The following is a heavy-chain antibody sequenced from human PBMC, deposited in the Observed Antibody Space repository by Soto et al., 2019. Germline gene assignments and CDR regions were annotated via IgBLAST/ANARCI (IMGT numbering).Heavy chain of an antibody. J-gene: IGHJ6*02. CDR3: ARDLGYSSSWYYYYYGMDV. V-gene: IGHV1-18*01. CDR2: ISAYNGNT. CDR1: GYTFTSYG. D-gene: IGHD6-13*01. Sequence: QVQLVQSGAEVKKPGASVKVSCKASGYTFTSYGISWVRQAPGQGLEWMGWISAYNGNTNYAQKLQGRVTMTTETSASTAYMELRSLRSDDTAVYYCARDLGYSSSWYYYYYGMDVWGQGTTVTVSS.